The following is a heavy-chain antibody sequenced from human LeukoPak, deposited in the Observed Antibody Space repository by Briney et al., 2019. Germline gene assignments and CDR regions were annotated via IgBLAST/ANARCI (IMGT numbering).Heavy chain of an antibody. CDR2: TYYRSKWYN. CDR3: AGSDSGGYLFAY. CDR1: GDXVSSNTAA. V-gene: IGHV6-1*01. J-gene: IGHJ4*02. D-gene: IGHD3-22*01. Sequence: SQTLSLTCAISGDXVSSNTAAWNWIRQSPPKGLQWQGRTYYRSKWYNDYAVSVKSRITINTDTSKNQFSLQLNSVTPEDTAVYYCAGSDSGGYLFAYWGQGTLVTVSS.